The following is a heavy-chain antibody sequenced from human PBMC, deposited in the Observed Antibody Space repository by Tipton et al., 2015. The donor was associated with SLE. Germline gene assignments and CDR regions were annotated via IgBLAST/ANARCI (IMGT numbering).Heavy chain of an antibody. CDR1: GDSTSSDDY. V-gene: IGHV4-61*08. J-gene: IGHJ3*01. CDR3: ARDRISGNTFDF. CDR2: IHYTGST. Sequence: GLVKPSETLSLTCDVSGDSTSSDDYWAWIRQPPGRGLEWIGYIHYTGSTDYNPSLRSRVTISADTSKNQFSLKLSSVTAADTAVYYCARDRISGNTFDFWGPGTIVTVSS. D-gene: IGHD6-13*01.